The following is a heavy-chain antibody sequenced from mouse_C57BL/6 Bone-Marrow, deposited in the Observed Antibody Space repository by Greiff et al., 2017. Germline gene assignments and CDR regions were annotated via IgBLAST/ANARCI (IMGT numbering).Heavy chain of an antibody. CDR3: ARPYYSNYGYFDV. Sequence: QVQLKQPGAELVKPGASVKMSCKASGYTFTSYWITWVKQRPGQGLEWIGDIYPGSGSTNYNEKFKSKATLTVDTSSSTAYMQLSSLPSEDSAVYFCARPYYSNYGYFDVWCTGPTVTVSS. J-gene: IGHJ1*03. D-gene: IGHD2-5*01. V-gene: IGHV1-55*01. CDR2: IYPGSGST. CDR1: GYTFTSYW.